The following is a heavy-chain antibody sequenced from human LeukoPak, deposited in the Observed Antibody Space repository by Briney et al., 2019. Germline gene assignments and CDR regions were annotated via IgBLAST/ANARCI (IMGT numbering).Heavy chain of an antibody. V-gene: IGHV3-30*02. J-gene: IGHJ4*02. Sequence: GGSLRLSCVASGINFRSPGMHWVRQAPGKGLEWVTFIQNDGGDKHYADSVKGRFTISRDNAKNTVYLHMNSLRVDDTALYYCVREGGRGALGRFDYWGQGTLVTVSS. CDR3: VREGGRGALGRFDY. CDR1: GINFRSPG. CDR2: IQNDGGDK. D-gene: IGHD1-26*01.